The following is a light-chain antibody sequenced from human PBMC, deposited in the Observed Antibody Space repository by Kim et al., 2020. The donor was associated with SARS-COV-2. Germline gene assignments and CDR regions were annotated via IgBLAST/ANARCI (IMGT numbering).Light chain of an antibody. CDR2: KNN. V-gene: IGLV1-44*01. Sequence: ELTQPPSASGTPGQRVTISCSGGSSNIGSNGVRWYQLFPGMAPKLLIYKNNQRPSGVPDRFSGSESGTSASLAVSALQSEDEADYYCAAWDDSLNGMIFGGGTQLTVL. J-gene: IGLJ2*01. CDR3: AAWDDSLNGMI. CDR1: SSNIGSNG.